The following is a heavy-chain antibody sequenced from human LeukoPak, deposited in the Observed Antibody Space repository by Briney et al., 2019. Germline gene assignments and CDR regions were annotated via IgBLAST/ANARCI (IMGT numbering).Heavy chain of an antibody. V-gene: IGHV4-39*07. CDR2: IYYSGST. CDR1: GGSISSSSYY. CDR3: ARALYADYVDY. Sequence: SETLSLTCTVSGGSISSSSYYWGWIRQPPGKGLEWIGSIYYSGSTYYNPSLKSRVTISVDTSKNQFSLKLSFVTAADTAVYYCARALYADYVDYWGQGTLVTVSS. J-gene: IGHJ4*02. D-gene: IGHD2-8*01.